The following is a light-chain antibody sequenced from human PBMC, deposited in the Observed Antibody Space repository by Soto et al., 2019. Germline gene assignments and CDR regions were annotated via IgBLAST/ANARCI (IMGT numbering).Light chain of an antibody. CDR2: AAS. J-gene: IGKJ2*01. CDR1: QDISTL. CDR3: HQPNAFPYT. V-gene: IGKV1D-12*01. Sequence: DVLMTQSPASVSASVGDRVTITCRASQDISTLLAWYQQKPGKAPKLLISAASNLQSGVPSRFSGSGSGTDFTLTITRLQPEDFATYFCHQPNAFPYTFGQGTELEIK.